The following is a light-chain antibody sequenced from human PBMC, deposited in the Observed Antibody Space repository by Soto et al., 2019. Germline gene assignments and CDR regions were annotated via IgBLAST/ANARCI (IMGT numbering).Light chain of an antibody. CDR3: QQYNNWPPA. CDR2: GTS. Sequence: EIVLTQSPGTLSLSPGERATLSCWASQSVSSSYLAWYQQKPGQAPRLLIYGTSSRATGIPDRFSGSGSGTDFTLTISRLEPEDFAVYYCQQYNNWPPAFGPGTRVDI. J-gene: IGKJ3*01. V-gene: IGKV3-20*01. CDR1: QSVSSSY.